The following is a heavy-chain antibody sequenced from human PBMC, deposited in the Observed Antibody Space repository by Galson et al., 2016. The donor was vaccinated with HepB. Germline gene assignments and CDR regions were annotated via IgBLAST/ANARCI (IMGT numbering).Heavy chain of an antibody. V-gene: IGHV5-10-1*01. J-gene: IGHJ4*02. Sequence: QSGAEVKKPGESLRISCKGSGYDFGSYWITWVRQRPGKGPEWMGRIDPSDSYINYNPSFEGHVTISSDKSIDTAYLQWSGLKASDTAMYYCARRPGGDYYFYHWGQGTLVTVSS. CDR3: ARRPGGDYYFYH. CDR2: IDPSDSYI. CDR1: GYDFGSYW. D-gene: IGHD3-16*01.